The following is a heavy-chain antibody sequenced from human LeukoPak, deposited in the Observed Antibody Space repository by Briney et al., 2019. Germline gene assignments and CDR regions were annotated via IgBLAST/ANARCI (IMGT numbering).Heavy chain of an antibody. CDR1: GGSLSGYY. CDR2: INHRGST. D-gene: IGHD3-3*01. CDR3: ARGRAISY. Sequence: SETLSLTCAVYGGSLSGYYWSWIRQPPGKGLEWIGEINHRGSTNYNPSLKSRVTISVDTSKNQFSLKLSSVTAADTAAYYCARGRAISYWGQGTLVTVSS. V-gene: IGHV4-34*01. J-gene: IGHJ4*02.